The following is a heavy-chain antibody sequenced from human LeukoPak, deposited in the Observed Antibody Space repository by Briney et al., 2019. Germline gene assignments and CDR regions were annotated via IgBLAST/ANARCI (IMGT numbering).Heavy chain of an antibody. CDR2: ISYGSGTI. V-gene: IGHV3-48*02. Sequence: GGSLRLSCAASGFTFDDYDMNWVRQAPGKGLEWVSYISYGSGTIYYADSVKGRFTISRDNAKNSLYLQMNSLRDEDTAVYYCARDFSPGQRFYFDYWGQGTLVTVSS. D-gene: IGHD6-25*01. J-gene: IGHJ4*02. CDR1: GFTFDDYD. CDR3: ARDFSPGQRFYFDY.